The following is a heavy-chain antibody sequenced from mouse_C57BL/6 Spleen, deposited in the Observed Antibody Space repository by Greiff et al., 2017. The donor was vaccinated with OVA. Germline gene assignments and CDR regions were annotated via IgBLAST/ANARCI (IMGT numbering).Heavy chain of an antibody. J-gene: IGHJ4*01. CDR2: IHPNSGST. V-gene: IGHV1-64*01. CDR1: GYTFTSYW. D-gene: IGHD1-1*01. Sequence: VQLQQPGAELVKPGASVKLSCKASGYTFTSYWMHWVKQRPGQGLEWIGMIHPNSGSTNYNEKFKSKATLTVDKSSSTAYIQLSSLTSEDSAVDYCARSPLITTVVATYYAMDYWVKEPQSPSPQ. CDR3: ARSPLITTVVATYYAMDY.